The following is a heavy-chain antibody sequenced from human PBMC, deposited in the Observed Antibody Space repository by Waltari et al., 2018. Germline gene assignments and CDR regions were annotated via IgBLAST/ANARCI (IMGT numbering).Heavy chain of an antibody. CDR3: ARRYCSSTSCYTSRNWYFDL. V-gene: IGHV7-4-1*02. CDR1: GGTFSSYA. CDR2: INTNTGNP. D-gene: IGHD2-2*02. J-gene: IGHJ2*01. Sequence: QVQLVQSGAEVKKPGSSVKVSCKASGGTFSSYAISWVRQAPGQGLWWMGWINTNTGNPTYAQGFTGRFVFSLDTSVSTAYLQISSLKAEDTAVYYCARRYCSSTSCYTSRNWYFDLWGRGTLVTVSS.